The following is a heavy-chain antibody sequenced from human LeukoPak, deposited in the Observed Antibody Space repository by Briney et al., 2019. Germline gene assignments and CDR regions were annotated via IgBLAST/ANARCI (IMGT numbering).Heavy chain of an antibody. J-gene: IGHJ5*02. CDR1: GFTFGDYG. CDR2: INWNGGST. V-gene: IGHV3-20*04. CDR3: ARDGIAAAGTLTSYNWFDP. Sequence: GGSLRLSCAASGFTFGDYGMSWVRQAPGKGLEWVSGINWNGGSTGYADSVKGRFTISRDNAKNSLYLQMNSLRAEDTALYYCARDGIAAAGTLTSYNWFDPWGQGTLVTVSS. D-gene: IGHD6-13*01.